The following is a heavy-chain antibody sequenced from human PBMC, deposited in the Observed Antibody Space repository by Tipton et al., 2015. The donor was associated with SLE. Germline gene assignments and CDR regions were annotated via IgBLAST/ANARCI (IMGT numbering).Heavy chain of an antibody. Sequence: QLVQSGAEVKKPGASVKVSCKASGYTFTGYYMHWVRQAPGQGLEWMGWINPNSGGTNYAQKFQGRVTMTRDTSISTAYMELSRLRSDDTAVYYCARGNDILTGLGDWFDPWGQGTLVTVSS. D-gene: IGHD3-9*01. V-gene: IGHV1-2*02. J-gene: IGHJ5*02. CDR3: ARGNDILTGLGDWFDP. CDR1: GYTFTGYY. CDR2: INPNSGGT.